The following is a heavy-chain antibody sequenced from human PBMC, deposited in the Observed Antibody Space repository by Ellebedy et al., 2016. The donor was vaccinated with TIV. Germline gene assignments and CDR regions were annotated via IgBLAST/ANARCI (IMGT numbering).Heavy chain of an antibody. CDR1: GFTFSDHG. Sequence: GESLKISCAASGFTFSDHGMSWVRQPPGKGLEWVSSISGSGGGSHYADSVKGRFTVFRDNSKSTVFLQMDSLRVDDTAVYDCAKDAIGEVFPDGFDYWGQGTLVTVSS. CDR3: AKDAIGEVFPDGFDY. CDR2: ISGSGGGS. V-gene: IGHV3-23*01. J-gene: IGHJ4*02. D-gene: IGHD3-10*01.